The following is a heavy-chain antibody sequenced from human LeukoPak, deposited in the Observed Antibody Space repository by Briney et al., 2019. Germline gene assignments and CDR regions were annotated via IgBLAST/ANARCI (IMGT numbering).Heavy chain of an antibody. J-gene: IGHJ4*02. CDR2: IYYSGGT. CDR1: GGSISSTIYY. V-gene: IGHV4-61*01. CDR3: ARRRDSSGWYVFDY. D-gene: IGHD6-19*01. Sequence: PSETLSLTCTVSGGSISSTIYYWSWIRQAPGKGLEWIGHIYYSGGTSYNPSLKSPVTISVDTAKNQFSLRLTSVTAADTALYYCARRRDSSGWYVFDYWGQGTLLTVSS.